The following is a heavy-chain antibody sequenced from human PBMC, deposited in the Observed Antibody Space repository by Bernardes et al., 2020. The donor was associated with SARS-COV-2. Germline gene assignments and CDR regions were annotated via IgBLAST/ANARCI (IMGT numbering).Heavy chain of an antibody. V-gene: IGHV3-48*03. CDR1: GFTFSSSV. Sequence: GGSLRLSCAASGFTFSSSVMNWFRQAPGKGLGWVSYISTGGSTKYYADSGKVRFTISRDNAKNSLYLQMNSLRAEDTAVYYCAREYTYGYDYWGQGTLVTVSS. J-gene: IGHJ4*02. CDR2: ISTGGSTK. CDR3: AREYTYGYDY. D-gene: IGHD5-18*01.